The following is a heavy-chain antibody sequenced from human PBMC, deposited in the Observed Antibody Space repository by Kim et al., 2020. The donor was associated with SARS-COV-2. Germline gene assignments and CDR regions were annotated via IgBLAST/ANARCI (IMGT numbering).Heavy chain of an antibody. D-gene: IGHD3-16*01. CDR2: INHSGST. Sequence: SETLSLTCAVYGGSFSGYYWSWIRQPPGKGLEWIGEINHSGSTNYNPSLKSRVTISVDTSKNQFSLKLSSVTAADTAVYYCARATSILRGGKFDYWGQGTLVTVSS. CDR3: ARATSILRGGKFDY. CDR1: GGSFSGYY. V-gene: IGHV4-34*01. J-gene: IGHJ4*02.